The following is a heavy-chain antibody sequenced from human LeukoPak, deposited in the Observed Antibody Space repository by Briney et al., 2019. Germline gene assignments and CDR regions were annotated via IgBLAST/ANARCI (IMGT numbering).Heavy chain of an antibody. Sequence: SETLSLTCTVSGGSISSYYWSWIRQPPGKGLEWIGYIYTSGSTNYNPSLKSRLTISVDTSKNQFSLKLSSVTAADTAVYYCARRTSTVVAGTYYYYYMDVWGKGTTVTVSS. CDR1: GGSISSYY. J-gene: IGHJ6*03. CDR3: ARRTSTVVAGTYYYYYMDV. D-gene: IGHD6-19*01. CDR2: IYTSGST. V-gene: IGHV4-4*09.